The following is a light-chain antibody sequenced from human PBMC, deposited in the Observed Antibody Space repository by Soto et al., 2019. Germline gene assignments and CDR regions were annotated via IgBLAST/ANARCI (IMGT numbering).Light chain of an antibody. CDR2: GAS. CDR3: QQYANSVWK. J-gene: IGKJ1*01. Sequence: EIVLTQSPGTLSLSPGERASLSCRASQSVSNNQLVWFQQKPGQAPRLLIYGASSRASGIPDRFSGSGSGTDFMLTISRLETEDFAVYYCQQYANSVWKVGQGTKEAIK. CDR1: QSVSNNQ. V-gene: IGKV3-20*01.